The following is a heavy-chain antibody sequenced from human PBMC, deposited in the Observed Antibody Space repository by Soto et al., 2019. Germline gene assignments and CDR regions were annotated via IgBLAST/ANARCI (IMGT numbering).Heavy chain of an antibody. V-gene: IGHV4-31*03. CDR1: GGSINIGGFY. J-gene: IGHJ2*01. CDR2: IYHSGST. CDR3: ARRGFSYGGGYFDL. Sequence: QVQLQESGPGLVKPSQTLSLTCTVSGGSINIGGFYWNWVRQHPGKGLEWIGYIYHSGSTYYNPSLKSRVTISEDTSKNQFSLKLSSVTAADTAVYYCARRGFSYGGGYFDLWGRGTLVTVSS. D-gene: IGHD5-18*01.